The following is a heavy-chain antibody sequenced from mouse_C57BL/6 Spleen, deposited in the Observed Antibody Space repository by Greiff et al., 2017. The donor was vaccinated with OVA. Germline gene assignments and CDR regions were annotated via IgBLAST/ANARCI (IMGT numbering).Heavy chain of an antibody. J-gene: IGHJ3*01. CDR2: ISSGSSTI. CDR3: ASPLTARGPFAY. D-gene: IGHD4-1*01. Sequence: EVKLVESGGGLVKPGGSLKLSCAASGFTFSDYGMHWVRQAPEKGLEWVAYISSGSSTIYYADTVKGRFTISRDNAKNTLFLQTTSLRSEDTAMYYCASPLTARGPFAYWGQGTLVTVSA. V-gene: IGHV5-17*01. CDR1: GFTFSDYG.